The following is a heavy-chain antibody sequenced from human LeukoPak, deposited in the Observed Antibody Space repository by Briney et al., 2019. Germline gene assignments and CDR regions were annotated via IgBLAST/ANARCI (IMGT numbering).Heavy chain of an antibody. Sequence: SETLSVTCAVYGGSFSGYYWSWIRQPPGKGLEWIGEINHSGSTNYNPSLKSRVTISVDTSKNQFSLKLSSVTAADTAVYYCARGHYSSGSYRPFDYWGQGTLVTVSS. CDR2: INHSGST. CDR1: GGSFSGYY. J-gene: IGHJ4*02. D-gene: IGHD6-19*01. V-gene: IGHV4-34*01. CDR3: ARGHYSSGSYRPFDY.